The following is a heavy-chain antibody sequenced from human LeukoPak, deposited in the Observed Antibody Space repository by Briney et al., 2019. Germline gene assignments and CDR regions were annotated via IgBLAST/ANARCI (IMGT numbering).Heavy chain of an antibody. CDR1: GGSISSSSYY. Sequence: SETLSLTCTVSGGSISSSSYYWGWIRRPPGKGLEWIGSIYYSGSTYYNPSLKSRVTISVDTSKNQFSLKLSSVTAADTAVYYCARDWATVTELDYWGQGTLVTVSS. J-gene: IGHJ4*02. CDR2: IYYSGST. CDR3: ARDWATVTELDY. D-gene: IGHD4-17*01. V-gene: IGHV4-39*02.